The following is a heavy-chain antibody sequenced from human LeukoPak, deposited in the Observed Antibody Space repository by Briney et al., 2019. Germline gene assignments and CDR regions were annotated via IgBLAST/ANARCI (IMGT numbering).Heavy chain of an antibody. Sequence: GGSLRLSCAASGFTFSSYSMNWVRQAPGKGLEWVSSISSSSSYIYYADSVKGRFTISRDNAKNTLHLQMNSLRAEDTAVYYCARAGYSSGWYYFDNWGQGILVTVSS. CDR3: ARAGYSSGWYYFDN. V-gene: IGHV3-21*01. CDR1: GFTFSSYS. CDR2: ISSSSSYI. J-gene: IGHJ4*02. D-gene: IGHD6-19*01.